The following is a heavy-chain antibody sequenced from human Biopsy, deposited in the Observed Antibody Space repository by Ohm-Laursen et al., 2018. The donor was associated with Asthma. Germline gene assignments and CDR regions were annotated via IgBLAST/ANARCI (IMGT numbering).Heavy chain of an antibody. CDR2: IYKSGQV. D-gene: IGHD2-15*01. CDR3: AGFCSGGNCPDH. Sequence: SDTLSLTWTVSGGSISSNFYYWGWIRQPPGKGPEWIGNIYKSGQVYYNLSLKSRVTISVDTSKKQISLRLSSVIAADTAVYYCAGFCSGGNCPDHWGQGTLVTVSS. V-gene: IGHV4-39*07. J-gene: IGHJ4*02. CDR1: GGSISSNFYY.